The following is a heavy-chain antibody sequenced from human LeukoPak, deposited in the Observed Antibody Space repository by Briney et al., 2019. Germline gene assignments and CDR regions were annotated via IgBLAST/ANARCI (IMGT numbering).Heavy chain of an antibody. D-gene: IGHD1-1*01. Sequence: GRSLRLSCAAFGFTFSSYAMHWVRQAPGKGLEWVAVTSSDGNIKYYADSVKGRFTISRDNSKNTLYLQMNSLRGEDTGVYYCARDPVPATARHFDYWGQGTLVTVSS. CDR1: GFTFSSYA. CDR3: ARDPVPATARHFDY. V-gene: IGHV3-30-3*01. J-gene: IGHJ4*02. CDR2: TSSDGNIK.